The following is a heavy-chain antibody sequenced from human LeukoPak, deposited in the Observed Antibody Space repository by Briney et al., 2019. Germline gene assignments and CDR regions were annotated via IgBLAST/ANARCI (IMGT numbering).Heavy chain of an antibody. J-gene: IGHJ4*02. V-gene: IGHV4-30-2*01. Sequence: PSETLSLTCAVSGGSISSGGYSWSWIRQPPRKGLELIGYIYHSGSTYYNPSLKNRVTISVDTSKNQFSLKLSSVTAADTAVYYCARRMGYKKGELLYYFDYWGQGTLVTVSS. D-gene: IGHD1-26*01. CDR1: GGSISSGGYS. CDR3: ARRMGYKKGELLYYFDY. CDR2: IYHSGST.